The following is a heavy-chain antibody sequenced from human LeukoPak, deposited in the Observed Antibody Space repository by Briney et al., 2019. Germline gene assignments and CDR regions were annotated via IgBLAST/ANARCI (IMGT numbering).Heavy chain of an antibody. J-gene: IGHJ6*03. CDR2: INPNSGGT. V-gene: IGHV1-2*02. CDR3: ARDDYYDSSGYWEPDYYYYYMDV. D-gene: IGHD3-22*01. Sequence: GASVKVSCKASGYTFTGYYMHWVRQAPGQGLEWMGWINPNSGGTNYAQKFQGRVTMTRDTSISTAYMELRSLRSDDTAVYYCARDDYYDSSGYWEPDYYYYYMDVWGKGTTVTVSS. CDR1: GYTFTGYY.